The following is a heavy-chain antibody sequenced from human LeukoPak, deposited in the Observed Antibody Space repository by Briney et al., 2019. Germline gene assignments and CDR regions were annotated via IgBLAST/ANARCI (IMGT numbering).Heavy chain of an antibody. Sequence: GGSLRLSCAASGFTFSSYWMSWVRQAPGKGLEWVANIKQDGSEKYYVDSVKGRSTISRDNAKNSLYLQMNSLRAEDTAVYYCASDYGSGSYYPLNFDYWGQGTLVTVSS. CDR2: IKQDGSEK. CDR3: ASDYGSGSYYPLNFDY. V-gene: IGHV3-7*05. D-gene: IGHD3-10*01. J-gene: IGHJ4*02. CDR1: GFTFSSYW.